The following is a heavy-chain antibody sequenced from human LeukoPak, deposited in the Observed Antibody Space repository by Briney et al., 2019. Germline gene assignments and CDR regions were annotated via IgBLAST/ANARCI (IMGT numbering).Heavy chain of an antibody. V-gene: IGHV1-2*06. CDR2: INPNSGGT. Sequence: GASVKVSCKASEYTFTGYYMHWVRPAPGQGHEWMGRINPNSGGTNYAQKFKGRVTITRATSISTAYMELSRLRSDDTAVYYCANHWFGELSRFDYWGQGTLVTVSS. J-gene: IGHJ4*02. D-gene: IGHD3-10*01. CDR1: EYTFTGYY. CDR3: ANHWFGELSRFDY.